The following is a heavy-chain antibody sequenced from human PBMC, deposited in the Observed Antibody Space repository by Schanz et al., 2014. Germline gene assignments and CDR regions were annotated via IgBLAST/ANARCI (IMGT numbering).Heavy chain of an antibody. CDR2: IIPILDIT. D-gene: IGHD3-22*01. Sequence: QVQLVQSGAEVKKPGSSVKVSCKASGGTFSSFAIFWVRQAPGQGLEWMGTIIPILDITNYAQKFQGRVTITADKSTSTAYMELSNLRSEDTAVYYCARAGQDYSDSSGYATYYFGNWGQGNMVT. J-gene: IGHJ4*02. CDR3: ARAGQDYSDSSGYATYYFGN. V-gene: IGHV1-69*04. CDR1: GGTFSSFA.